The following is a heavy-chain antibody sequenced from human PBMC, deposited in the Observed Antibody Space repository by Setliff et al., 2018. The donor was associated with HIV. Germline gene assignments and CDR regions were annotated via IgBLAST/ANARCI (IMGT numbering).Heavy chain of an antibody. D-gene: IGHD3-3*01. Sequence: SETLSLTCTVSGGSISSGDYYWSWIRQHPRKGLEGIGYIYYTGSTYYTPSLKSRVTISVDTSKNQFSLKLSPVTAADTAVYYCASVTIFGVVFDYWGQGTLVTVSS. V-gene: IGHV4-31*03. CDR1: GGSISSGDYY. CDR3: ASVTIFGVVFDY. J-gene: IGHJ4*02. CDR2: IYYTGST.